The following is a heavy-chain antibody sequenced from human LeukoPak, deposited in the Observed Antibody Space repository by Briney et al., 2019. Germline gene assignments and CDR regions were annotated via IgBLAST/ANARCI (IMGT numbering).Heavy chain of an antibody. V-gene: IGHV2-70*11. D-gene: IGHD3-22*01. CDR2: IDWDDDK. CDR3: ARILYYYDNSGNYYFDY. J-gene: IGHJ4*02. CDR1: GFSLSTSGMC. Sequence: SGPTLVNPTQTLTLTCTFSGFSLSTSGMCVSWIRQPPGKALEWLARIDWDDDKYYSTSLKTRLTISKDTSKNQVVLTMTNMDPVDTATYYCARILYYYDNSGNYYFDYWGQGTLVTVSS.